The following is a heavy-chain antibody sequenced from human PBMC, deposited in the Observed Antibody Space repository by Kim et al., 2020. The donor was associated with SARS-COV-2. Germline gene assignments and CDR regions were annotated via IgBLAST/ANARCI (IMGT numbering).Heavy chain of an antibody. CDR3: AREGGTAAGHNWFDP. CDR2: ISSSSSYT. Sequence: GGSLRLSCAASGFTFSDYYMSWIRQAPGKGLEWVSYISSSSSYTNYADSVKGRFTISRDNAKNSLYLQMNSLRAEDTAVYYCAREGGTAAGHNWFDPWGQGTLVTVSS. V-gene: IGHV3-11*06. D-gene: IGHD6-13*01. CDR1: GFTFSDYY. J-gene: IGHJ5*02.